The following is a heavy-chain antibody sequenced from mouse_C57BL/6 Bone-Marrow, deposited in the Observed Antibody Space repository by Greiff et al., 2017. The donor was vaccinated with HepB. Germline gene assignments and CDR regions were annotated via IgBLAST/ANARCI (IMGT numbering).Heavy chain of an antibody. V-gene: IGHV5-4*01. D-gene: IGHD1-1*01. CDR1: GFTFSSYA. J-gene: IGHJ4*01. CDR2: ISDGGSYT. CDR3: ARGIYYYGSHYYAMDY. Sequence: DVHLVESGGGLVKPGGSLKLSCAASGFTFSSYAMSWVRQTPEKRLEWVATISDGGSYTYYPDNVKGRFTISRDNAKNNLYLQMSHLKSEDTAMYYCARGIYYYGSHYYAMDYWGQGTSVTVSS.